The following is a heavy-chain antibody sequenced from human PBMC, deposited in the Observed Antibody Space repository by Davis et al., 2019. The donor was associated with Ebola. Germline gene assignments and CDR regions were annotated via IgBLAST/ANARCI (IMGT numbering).Heavy chain of an antibody. CDR1: GYTFTSYG. CDR2: INPHNGNT. J-gene: IGHJ5*02. V-gene: IGHV1-18*04. Sequence: AASVKVSCKASGYTFTSYGITWVRQAPGQGLEWMGWINPHNGNTNYAQNVQGRVTMTTDTSTNTVYMELRSLRSDDTAVYYCARQYRFDGSDYRDNWFDPWGQGTLVTVSS. CDR3: ARQYRFDGSDYRDNWFDP. D-gene: IGHD3-22*01.